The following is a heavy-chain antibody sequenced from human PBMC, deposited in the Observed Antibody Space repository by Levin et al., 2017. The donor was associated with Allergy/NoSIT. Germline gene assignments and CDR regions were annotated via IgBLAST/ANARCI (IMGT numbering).Heavy chain of an antibody. CDR1: GFTFSSYW. D-gene: IGHD3-22*01. CDR3: ARDLGRWGYDSRGLAGY. J-gene: IGHJ4*02. CDR2: ISGDGATT. Sequence: HPGGSLRLSCAASGFTFSSYWMHWVRQTPGKGLVWVSRISGDGATTAYADSVKGRFTISRDNAKNTLSLQMSSLRVEDTAVYYCARDLGRWGYDSRGLAGYWGQGTLVTVSS. V-gene: IGHV3-74*03.